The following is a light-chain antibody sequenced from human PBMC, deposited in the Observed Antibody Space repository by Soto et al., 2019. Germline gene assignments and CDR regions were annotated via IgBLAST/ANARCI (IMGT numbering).Light chain of an antibody. CDR2: GAS. CDR1: QSVSSSY. CDR3: QQYGGSPIFS. Sequence: EIVLTQSPGTLSLSPGERATLSCRASQSVSSSYLAWYQQKPGQAPRLLIYGASGRATGIPDRFSGSGSGTDFIFISIRLEPGHFGVDYCQQYGGSPIFSFGPGTKVDI. J-gene: IGKJ3*01. V-gene: IGKV3-20*01.